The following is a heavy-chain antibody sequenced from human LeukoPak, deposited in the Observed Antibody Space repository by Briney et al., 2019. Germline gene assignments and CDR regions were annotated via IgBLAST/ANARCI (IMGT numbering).Heavy chain of an antibody. J-gene: IGHJ4*02. CDR3: ARVTGAADFDY. CDR2: IYYSGST. D-gene: IGHD6-13*01. Sequence: SSETLSLTCTVSGGSISSHYWSWIRQPPGKGLEWIGYIYYSGSTNYNPSLKSRVTISVDTSKNQFSLKLSSVTAADTAVYYCARVTGAADFDYWGQGTLVTVSS. V-gene: IGHV4-59*11. CDR1: GGSISSHY.